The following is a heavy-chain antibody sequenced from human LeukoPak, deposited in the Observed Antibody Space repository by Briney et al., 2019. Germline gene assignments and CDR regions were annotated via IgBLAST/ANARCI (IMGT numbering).Heavy chain of an antibody. J-gene: IGHJ3*02. V-gene: IGHV4-30-4*08. Sequence: ESSETLSLTCTVSDGSISSGDYYWSWIRRPPGKGLEWIGYIYYSGSTYYNPSLKSRVTISVDTSKNQFSPKLSSVTAADTAVYYCARVEYQLPHGAFDIWGQGTMVTVSS. CDR1: DGSISSGDYY. D-gene: IGHD2-2*01. CDR2: IYYSGST. CDR3: ARVEYQLPHGAFDI.